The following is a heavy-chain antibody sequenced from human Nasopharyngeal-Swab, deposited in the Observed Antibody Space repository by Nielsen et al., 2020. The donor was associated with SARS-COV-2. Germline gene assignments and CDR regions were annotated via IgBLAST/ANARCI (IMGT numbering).Heavy chain of an antibody. D-gene: IGHD3-10*01. V-gene: IGHV3-9*01. CDR1: GFPFDDYA. CDR2: ISWNGGST. Sequence: GGSLRLSCVASGFPFDDYAMHWVRQVPGKGLEWVSDISWNGGSTGYADSVKGRFTISRDNAKNSLYLQMNSLRAEDTALYYCAKDPYASGSLNWFDSWGQGTLVIVSS. J-gene: IGHJ5*01. CDR3: AKDPYASGSLNWFDS.